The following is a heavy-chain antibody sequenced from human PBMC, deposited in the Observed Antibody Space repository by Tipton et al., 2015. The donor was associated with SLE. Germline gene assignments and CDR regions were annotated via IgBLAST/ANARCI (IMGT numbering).Heavy chain of an antibody. Sequence: QVQLVQSGVEVKKPGASVKVSCKASGYTFTSYGLSWVRQAPGQGLEWVGWISGYNGDTNYAQKLQDRVTMTTDTSTSTAYMELRSLRSDDTVVYFCARSGYYDSSGYPPFLDYWGQGTLVTVSS. CDR2: ISGYNGDT. CDR3: ARSGYYDSSGYPPFLDY. D-gene: IGHD3-22*01. CDR1: GYTFTSYG. V-gene: IGHV1-18*01. J-gene: IGHJ4*02.